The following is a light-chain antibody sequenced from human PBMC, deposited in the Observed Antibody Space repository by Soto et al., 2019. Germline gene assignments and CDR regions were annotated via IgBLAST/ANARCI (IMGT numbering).Light chain of an antibody. CDR2: GAS. Sequence: EIVMTQSPATLSVSPGERATLSCRASQNVGNNLVWYQQKPGQAPRLLIYGASTRAAGIPVRFRGSGSGTEFTLTISSLQSEDSAVYYCHQYNSWPRGTFGPGTKVDIK. CDR3: HQYNSWPRGT. CDR1: QNVGNN. V-gene: IGKV3-15*01. J-gene: IGKJ3*01.